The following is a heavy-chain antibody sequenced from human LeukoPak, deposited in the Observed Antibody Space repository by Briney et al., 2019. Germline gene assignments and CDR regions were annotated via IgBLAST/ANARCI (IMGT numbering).Heavy chain of an antibody. J-gene: IGHJ3*02. CDR2: IRYDGSNK. V-gene: IGHV3-30*02. D-gene: IGHD4-23*01. Sequence: GGSLRLSCAASGFTFSSYGMHWVRQAPGKGLEWVAFIRYDGSNKYYADSVKGRFTISRDNSKNTLYLQMNSLRAEDTAVYYCAKTINRDYGGNSGGAFDIWGQGTMVTVSS. CDR3: AKTINRDYGGNSGGAFDI. CDR1: GFTFSSYG.